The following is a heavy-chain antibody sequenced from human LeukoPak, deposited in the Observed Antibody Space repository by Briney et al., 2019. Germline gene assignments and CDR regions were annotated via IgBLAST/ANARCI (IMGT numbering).Heavy chain of an antibody. D-gene: IGHD2-2*01. V-gene: IGHV1-2*02. CDR1: GYSFADYY. Sequence: ASVKVSCKGSGYSFADYYIHWVRQAPGQGLEWMGWINPNSGGTNYAQKFQGRVTMTSDTSISTAYMELSSLRSDDTAVYYCARVPCLTTTCDPRSWFDPWGQGTLVTVSS. CDR2: INPNSGGT. J-gene: IGHJ5*02. CDR3: ARVPCLTTTCDPRSWFDP.